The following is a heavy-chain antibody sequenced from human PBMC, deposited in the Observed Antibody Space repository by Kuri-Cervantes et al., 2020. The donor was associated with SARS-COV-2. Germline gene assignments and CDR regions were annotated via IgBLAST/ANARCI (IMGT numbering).Heavy chain of an antibody. V-gene: IGHV3-30*02. CDR3: AKARGYLGHGDYADY. CDR2: IRYDGSNK. J-gene: IGHJ4*02. Sequence: GGSLRLSCAASGFTFDDYAMHWVRQAPGKGLEWVAFIRYDGSNKYYADSVKGRFTISRDNSKNTLYLQMNSLRAEDTAVYYCAKARGYLGHGDYADYWGQGTLVTVSS. D-gene: IGHD4-17*01. CDR1: GFTFDDYA.